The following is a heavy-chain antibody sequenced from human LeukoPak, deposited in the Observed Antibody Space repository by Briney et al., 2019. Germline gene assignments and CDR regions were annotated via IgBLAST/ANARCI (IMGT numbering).Heavy chain of an antibody. CDR3: AKDYGSGSYYTLDY. J-gene: IGHJ4*02. V-gene: IGHV3-30*02. Sequence: GGSLRLSCAASGFTFSGFGMHWVRQAPGKGLEWVAFIRYDGSNKYYADSVKGRFTISRDNSKNTLYLQMNSLRAEDTAVYYCAKDYGSGSYYTLDYWGQGALVTVSS. CDR1: GFTFSGFG. D-gene: IGHD3-10*01. CDR2: IRYDGSNK.